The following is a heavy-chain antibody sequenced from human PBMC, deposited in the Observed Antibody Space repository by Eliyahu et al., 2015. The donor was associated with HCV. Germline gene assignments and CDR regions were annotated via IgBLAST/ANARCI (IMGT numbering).Heavy chain of an antibody. CDR3: ARSGYFDSSGYHAPFDY. Sequence: QVQLQQWGAGLLKPSETLSLTCAVYGGSFSGYYWAWIRQPPGKGLEWIGEINHSETTNYNPSLKSRVTMSVDTSKSQFSLKLTSVTAADTAVYYCARSGYFDSSGYHAPFDYWGQGTLVTVSS. V-gene: IGHV4-34*01. CDR1: GGSFSGYY. D-gene: IGHD3-22*01. CDR2: INHSETT. J-gene: IGHJ4*02.